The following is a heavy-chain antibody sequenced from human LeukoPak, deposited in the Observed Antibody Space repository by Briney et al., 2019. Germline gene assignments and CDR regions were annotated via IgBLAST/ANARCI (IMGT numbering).Heavy chain of an antibody. CDR3: ARDRKDGNFFDY. CDR1: GFTVSSNY. CDR2: IYSGGST. Sequence: GSLRLSCAASGFTVSSNYMSWVRQAPGKGLEWVSIIYSGGSTYYADSVKGRFTISRDNSKNTLYLQMNSLRAEDTAVYYCARDRKDGNFFDYWGQGTLVTVSS. J-gene: IGHJ4*02. V-gene: IGHV3-53*01. D-gene: IGHD2-15*01.